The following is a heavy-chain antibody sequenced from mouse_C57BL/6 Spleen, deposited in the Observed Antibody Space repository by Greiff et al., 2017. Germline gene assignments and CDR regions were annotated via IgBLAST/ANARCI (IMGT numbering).Heavy chain of an antibody. J-gene: IGHJ2*01. D-gene: IGHD4-1*01. CDR2: ISYDGSN. CDR3: AREGALTGYFDY. Sequence: VQLKESGPGLVKPSQSLSLTCSVTGYSITSGYYWNWIRQFPGNKLEWMGYISYDGSNNYNPSLKNRISITRDTSKNQFFLKLNSVTTEDTATYYCAREGALTGYFDYWGQGTTLTVSS. CDR1: GYSITSGYY. V-gene: IGHV3-6*01.